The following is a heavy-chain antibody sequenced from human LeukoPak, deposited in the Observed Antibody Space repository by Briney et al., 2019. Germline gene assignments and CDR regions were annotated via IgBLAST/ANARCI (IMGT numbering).Heavy chain of an antibody. J-gene: IGHJ4*02. Sequence: ASVKVSRKASGYTFTSYYMHWVRQAPGQGLEWMGIINPSGGSTTYAQKFQGRVTMTRDTSTSTIYMELRSLRAEDTAVYYCARGGNYYDSSGYYFPGDYWGQGTLVTVSS. V-gene: IGHV1-46*01. CDR1: GYTFTSYY. D-gene: IGHD3-22*01. CDR3: ARGGNYYDSSGYYFPGDY. CDR2: INPSGGST.